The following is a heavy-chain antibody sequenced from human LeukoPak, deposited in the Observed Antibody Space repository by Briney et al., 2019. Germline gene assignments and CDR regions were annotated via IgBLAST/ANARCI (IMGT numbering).Heavy chain of an antibody. CDR3: AKVNWVLGAFDI. J-gene: IGHJ3*02. Sequence: GGSLRLSCAASGFTFSSYGMSWVRQAPGKGLEWVSAISGSGGSTFYADAVKGRVTTSRDNSKNTLYMQMNSLRAEDTAIYYCAKVNWVLGAFDIWGQGTMVIVSS. D-gene: IGHD7-27*01. CDR2: ISGSGGST. V-gene: IGHV3-23*01. CDR1: GFTFSSYG.